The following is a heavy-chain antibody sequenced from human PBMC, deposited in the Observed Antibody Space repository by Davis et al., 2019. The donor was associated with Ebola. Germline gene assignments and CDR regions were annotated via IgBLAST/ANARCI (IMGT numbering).Heavy chain of an antibody. CDR1: GFTFSNAW. Sequence: GESLKISCAASGFTFSNAWMSWVRQAPGKGLEWVGRIKSKTDGGTTDYAAPVKGRFTISRDDSKNTAYLQMNSLKTEDTAVYYCTRHYLNYGDPFDYWGQGTLVTVSS. CDR2: IKSKTDGGTT. V-gene: IGHV3-15*01. J-gene: IGHJ4*02. CDR3: TRHYLNYGDPFDY. D-gene: IGHD4-17*01.